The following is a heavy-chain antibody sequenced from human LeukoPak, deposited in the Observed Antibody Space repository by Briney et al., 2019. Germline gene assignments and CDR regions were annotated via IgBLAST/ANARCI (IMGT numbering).Heavy chain of an antibody. J-gene: IGHJ4*02. CDR3: AKGIELWLTYFDH. D-gene: IGHD5-18*01. CDR2: ISGGGDRA. V-gene: IGHV3-23*01. Sequence: GGSLRLSCAASGFTFSSNAMNWVRQAPGKGLEWVSAISGGGDRAYYADSVRGRFTISRDNSKNTLSLQMNSLRAEDTAVYYCAKGIELWLTYFDHWGQGTLVTASS. CDR1: GFTFSSNA.